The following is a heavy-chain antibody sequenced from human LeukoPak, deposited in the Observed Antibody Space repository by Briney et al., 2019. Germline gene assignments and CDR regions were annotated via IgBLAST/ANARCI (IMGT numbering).Heavy chain of an antibody. CDR1: GSSFSY. V-gene: IGHV3-23*01. Sequence: GGSLRLSCVASGSSFSYMSWVRQAPGKGLEWVSAISGTGGTTHYAGSVKGRFTVSRDNSKNTLYLQMNSLRAEDTAVYYCAKDDDLDAFDIWGQGTMVTVSS. CDR3: AKDDDLDAFDI. D-gene: IGHD1-1*01. CDR2: ISGTGGTT. J-gene: IGHJ3*02.